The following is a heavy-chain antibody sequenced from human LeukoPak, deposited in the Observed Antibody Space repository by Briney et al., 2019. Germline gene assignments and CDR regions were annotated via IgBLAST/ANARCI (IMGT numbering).Heavy chain of an antibody. CDR2: ISGSGSST. Sequence: GGSLRLSCAASGFTFSSYAMSWVRQAPGKGLEWVSAISGSGSSTYFADSLKGRFTISRDNSKNTLYLQLNSLRAEDTAVYYCAKGVRAVAGTSWPNWGQGTLVTVSS. D-gene: IGHD6-19*01. J-gene: IGHJ4*02. V-gene: IGHV3-23*01. CDR1: GFTFSSYA. CDR3: AKGVRAVAGTSWPN.